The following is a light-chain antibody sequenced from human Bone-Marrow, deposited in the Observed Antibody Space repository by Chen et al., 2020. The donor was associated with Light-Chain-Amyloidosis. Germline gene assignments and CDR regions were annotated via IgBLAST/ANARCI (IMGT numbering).Light chain of an antibody. CDR2: EVN. V-gene: IGLV2-8*01. CDR1: SSDVGAYNS. J-gene: IGLJ2*01. CDR3: SSHAGSNSWLL. Sequence: QSALTQPPSASGSPGQSVTISCPGTSSDVGAYNSVSWYQQHPGKAPKLMIYEVNKRPSGVPDRFSGSKSGNTASLTVSGLQAEDEADYYCSSHAGSNSWLLFCGATKLVVL.